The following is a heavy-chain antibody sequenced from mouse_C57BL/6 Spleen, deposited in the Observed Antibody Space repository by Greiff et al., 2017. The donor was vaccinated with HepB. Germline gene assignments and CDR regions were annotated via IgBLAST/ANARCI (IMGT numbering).Heavy chain of an antibody. D-gene: IGHD2-1*01. Sequence: EVQLVESGGGLVQPGGSLKLSCAASGFTFSDYYMYWVRQTPEKRLEWVAYISNGGGSTYYPDTVKGRFTISRDNAKNTLYLQMSRLKSEDTAMYYCARVYGNSYFDYWGQGTTLTVSS. CDR3: ARVYGNSYFDY. V-gene: IGHV5-12*01. J-gene: IGHJ2*01. CDR2: ISNGGGST. CDR1: GFTFSDYY.